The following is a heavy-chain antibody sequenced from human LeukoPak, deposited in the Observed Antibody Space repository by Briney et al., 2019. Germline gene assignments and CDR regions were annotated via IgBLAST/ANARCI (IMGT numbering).Heavy chain of an antibody. V-gene: IGHV4-59*01. Sequence: PSETLSLTCTVSDGSISAYYWSWIRQTPGKGLEWIGYVYHSADSTYNPSLRSRVTMSMDTAENQFSLKMRSVSAADTAVYYGARVGSYDSSGYYFDHWGQGTLVTVSS. D-gene: IGHD3-22*01. CDR3: ARVGSYDSSGYYFDH. J-gene: IGHJ4*02. CDR2: VYHSADS. CDR1: DGSISAYY.